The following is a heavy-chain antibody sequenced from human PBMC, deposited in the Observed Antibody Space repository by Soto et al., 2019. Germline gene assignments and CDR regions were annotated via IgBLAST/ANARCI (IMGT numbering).Heavy chain of an antibody. CDR1: GFTFSSYA. CDR2: ISGSGGST. J-gene: IGHJ4*02. D-gene: IGHD3-10*01. V-gene: IGHV3-23*01. Sequence: PGGSLRLSCAASGFTFSSYAMSWVRQAPGKGLEWVSAISGSGGSTYYADSVKGRFTISRDNSKNTLYLQMNSLRAEDTAVYYCAKVRGYYGSGSRIDYWGQGTLVTVSS. CDR3: AKVRGYYGSGSRIDY.